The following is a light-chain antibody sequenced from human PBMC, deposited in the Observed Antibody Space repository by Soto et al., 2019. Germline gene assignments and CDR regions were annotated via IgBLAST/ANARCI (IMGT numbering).Light chain of an antibody. CDR3: QHYNSYSEA. V-gene: IGKV1-5*03. Sequence: DIQMTQSPSTLSGSVVDIVTITFLASQTIISWLAWYQPKPGKAPKLLIYKASTLKSGVPSRFSGSGSGTEFTLTISSLQPDDFATYYCQHYNSYSEAFGQGTKVDIK. CDR2: KAS. J-gene: IGKJ1*01. CDR1: QTIISW.